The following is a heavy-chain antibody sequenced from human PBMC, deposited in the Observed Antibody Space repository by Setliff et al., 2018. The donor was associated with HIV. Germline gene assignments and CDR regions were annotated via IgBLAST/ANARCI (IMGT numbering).Heavy chain of an antibody. J-gene: IGHJ3*02. D-gene: IGHD3-10*01. Sequence: ASVKVSCKASGYTFTSYGINWVRQAPGQGLEWMGWINTKTGNPTYAQGFTGRFVFSLDTSVSTAHLQISSLKAEDTALYYCARDRGVRGANDAFNIWGLGTMVTVSS. CDR2: INTKTGNP. V-gene: IGHV7-4-1*02. CDR1: GYTFTSYG. CDR3: ARDRGVRGANDAFNI.